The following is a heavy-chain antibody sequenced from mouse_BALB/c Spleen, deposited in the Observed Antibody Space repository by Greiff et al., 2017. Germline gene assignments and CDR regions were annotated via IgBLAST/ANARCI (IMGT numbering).Heavy chain of an antibody. CDR1: GFTFSSYA. V-gene: IGHV5-9-3*01. CDR3: ARQDGRMITTGDYFDY. Sequence: EVQLQESGGGLVQPGGSRKLSCAASGFTFSSYAMSWVRQTPEKRLEWVATISSGGSYTYYPDSVKGRFTISRDNAKNTLYLQMSSLRSEDTAMYYCARQDGRMITTGDYFDYWGQGTTLTVSS. D-gene: IGHD2-4*01. J-gene: IGHJ2*01. CDR2: ISSGGSYT.